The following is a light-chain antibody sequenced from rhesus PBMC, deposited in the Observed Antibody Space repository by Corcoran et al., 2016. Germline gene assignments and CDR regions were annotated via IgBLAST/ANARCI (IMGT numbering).Light chain of an antibody. CDR1: HDISSY. CDR3: QQRGSYPLT. Sequence: DIQLTQSPSSLSASIGDRVTITCRASHDISSYLAWFQQKPGKAPKLLIYGATNLLSGVPSRLSGRGSGTDFTLTISGRQPEDLAVVYCQQRGSYPLTFGGWTKVKIK. CDR2: GAT. V-gene: IGKV1-38*01. J-gene: IGKJ4*01.